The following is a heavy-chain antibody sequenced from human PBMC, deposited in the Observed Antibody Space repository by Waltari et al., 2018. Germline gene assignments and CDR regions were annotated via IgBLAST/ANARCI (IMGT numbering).Heavy chain of an antibody. V-gene: IGHV3-48*03. CDR3: ARFTSGWYPPKD. J-gene: IGHJ4*02. CDR1: GFTLSSYE. D-gene: IGHD6-19*01. Sequence: VQLVESGGGLVQPGGSLRLSCAASGFTLSSYEVHWVRQAPGKGLEWISYISRSGSTIHYADSVKGRFTISRDNAKNTLYLQMNSLRAEDTAVYYCARFTSGWYPPKDWGQGTLVTVSS. CDR2: ISRSGSTI.